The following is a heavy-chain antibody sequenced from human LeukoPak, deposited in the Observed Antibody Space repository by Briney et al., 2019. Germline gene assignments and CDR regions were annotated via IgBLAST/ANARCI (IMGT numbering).Heavy chain of an antibody. CDR1: GYTFTDYH. CDR3: ARPWGSGWYEGFDY. Sequence: ASVKVSCKASGYTFTDYHMHWVRQAPGQGLEWMGWINPNSGDTNYAQKFQGRVTMTRETSISTAYMELSRLTSDDTAVYYCARPWGSGWYEGFDYWGQGTLVTVSS. D-gene: IGHD6-19*01. CDR2: INPNSGDT. V-gene: IGHV1-2*02. J-gene: IGHJ4*02.